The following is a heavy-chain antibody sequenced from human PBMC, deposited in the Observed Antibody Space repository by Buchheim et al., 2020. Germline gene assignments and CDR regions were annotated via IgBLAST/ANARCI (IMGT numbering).Heavy chain of an antibody. V-gene: IGHV4-34*01. CDR1: GGSFSGYY. CDR3: ARGEMVRGRRVVRGVNFDY. Sequence: QVQLQQWGAGLLKPSETLSLTCAVYGGSFSGYYWSWIRQPPGKGLEWIGEINHSGSTNYNPSLKSRVTLSVDTSKNQFFLKLSSVTAADTAVYYCARGEMVRGRRVVRGVNFDYWGQGTL. D-gene: IGHD3-10*01. J-gene: IGHJ4*02. CDR2: INHSGST.